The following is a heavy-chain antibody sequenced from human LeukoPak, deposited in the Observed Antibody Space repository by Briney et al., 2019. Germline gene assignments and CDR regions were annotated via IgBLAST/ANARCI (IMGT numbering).Heavy chain of an antibody. CDR2: VNLDGRST. CDR1: GFSFSSYW. J-gene: IGHJ4*02. Sequence: GGSLRLSCVASGFSFSSYWMHWVRQAPGKGLLWVSRVNLDGRSTSYAESVKGQFTISRDNAENTLYLQMNSLRAEDTAVYYCVRDVWGDRDGYFEFWGQGTLVTVSS. D-gene: IGHD2-21*01. V-gene: IGHV3-74*01. CDR3: VRDVWGDRDGYFEF.